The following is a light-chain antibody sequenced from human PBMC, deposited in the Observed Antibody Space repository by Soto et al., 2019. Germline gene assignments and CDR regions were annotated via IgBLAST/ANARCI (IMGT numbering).Light chain of an antibody. CDR1: SSNIGAGYN. CDR3: QSYDSSLSASV. J-gene: IGLJ2*01. Sequence: QAVVTQPPSVSGAPGQRVTVSCTRSSSNIGAGYNVHWYQQLPGTAPKLLIYGNSNRPSGVPDRFSASKSGTSASLAITGLQAEDEADYYCQSYDSSLSASVFGGGTKLTVL. CDR2: GNS. V-gene: IGLV1-40*01.